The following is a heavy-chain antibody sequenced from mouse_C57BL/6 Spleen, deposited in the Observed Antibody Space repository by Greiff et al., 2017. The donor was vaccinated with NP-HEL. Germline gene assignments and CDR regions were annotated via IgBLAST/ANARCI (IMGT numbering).Heavy chain of an antibody. CDR3: ARRALITTVFDY. Sequence: DVQLVESGGGLVQPGGSLKLSCAASGFTFSDYYMYWVRQTPEKRLEWVAYISNGGGSTYYPDTVKGRFTISRDNAKNTLYLQMSRLKSEDTAMYYCARRALITTVFDYWGQGTTLTVSS. CDR2: ISNGGGST. D-gene: IGHD1-1*01. J-gene: IGHJ2*01. CDR1: GFTFSDYY. V-gene: IGHV5-12*01.